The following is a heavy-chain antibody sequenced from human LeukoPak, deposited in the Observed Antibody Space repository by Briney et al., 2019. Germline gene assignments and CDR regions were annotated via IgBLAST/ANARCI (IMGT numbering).Heavy chain of an antibody. CDR3: AKARYSGSPALDF. D-gene: IGHD1-26*01. CDR1: GFTFNNNG. CDR2: TRYDESKT. V-gene: IGHV3-30*02. Sequence: GGSLRLSCAASGFTFNNNGMHWVRQTPGKGLEWVAFTRYDESKTFYGDSVRGRFTISRDNSKNTLYLQMNSLTTDDSAVYYCAKARYSGSPALDFWGQGTLVTVSS. J-gene: IGHJ4*02.